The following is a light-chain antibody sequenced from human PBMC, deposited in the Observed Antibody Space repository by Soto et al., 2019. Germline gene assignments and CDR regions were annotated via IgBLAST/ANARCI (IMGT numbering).Light chain of an antibody. J-gene: IGLJ2*01. CDR2: YDR. CDR3: QVWDSGSDHVV. V-gene: IGLV3-21*04. Sequence: SYELTQSPSVSVAPGKTARITCGESDIGSKSVHWYQQKPGQAPVLVIYYDRHRPSGIPERFSGSNSGNKATLTIIRVEAGDEADYYCQVWDSGSDHVVFGGGTKVTVL. CDR1: DIGSKS.